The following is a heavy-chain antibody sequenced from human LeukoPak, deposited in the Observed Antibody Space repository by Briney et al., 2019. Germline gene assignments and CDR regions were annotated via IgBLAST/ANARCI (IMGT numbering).Heavy chain of an antibody. V-gene: IGHV5-51*01. D-gene: IGHD3/OR15-3a*01. CDR3: ARLRTGYSPDY. J-gene: IGHJ4*02. CDR1: GYSFSSYW. Sequence: GESLKISCKGSGYSFSSYWIAWVRQMPGKGLEWMGIIYPGDSDTRYTPSFQGQVTFSVDKSITTAYLQWSSLKASDSAMYYCARLRTGYSPDYWGQGTLVTVSS. CDR2: IYPGDSDT.